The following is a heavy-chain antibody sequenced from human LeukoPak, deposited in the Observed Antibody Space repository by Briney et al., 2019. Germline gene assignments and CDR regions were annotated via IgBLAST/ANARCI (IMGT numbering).Heavy chain of an antibody. CDR3: AKSRRSYSDPFDY. CDR1: GFTFSSYG. Sequence: PGGSLRLSCAASGFTFSSYGMHWVRQAPGKGLEWVAFIPYDGSNKDYADSVKGRFTISRDNSKNTLYLQMNILRVENTALYYCAKSRRSYSDPFDYWGQGTLVTVSS. V-gene: IGHV3-30*02. J-gene: IGHJ4*02. CDR2: IPYDGSNK. D-gene: IGHD4-17*01.